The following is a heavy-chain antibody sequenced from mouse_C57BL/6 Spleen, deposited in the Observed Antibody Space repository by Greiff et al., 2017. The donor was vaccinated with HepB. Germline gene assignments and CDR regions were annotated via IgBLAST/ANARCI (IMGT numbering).Heavy chain of an antibody. CDR2: IYPGSGNT. CDR3: ARNHYGSSPWYFDV. D-gene: IGHD1-1*01. Sequence: QVQLKESGAELVRPGASVKLSCKASGYTFTDYYINWVKQRPGQGLEWIARIYPGSGNTYYNEKFKGKATLTAEKSSSTAYRQLSSLTSDDSSVYFWARNHYGSSPWYFDVWGTGTTVTVSS. J-gene: IGHJ1*03. V-gene: IGHV1-76*01. CDR1: GYTFTDYY.